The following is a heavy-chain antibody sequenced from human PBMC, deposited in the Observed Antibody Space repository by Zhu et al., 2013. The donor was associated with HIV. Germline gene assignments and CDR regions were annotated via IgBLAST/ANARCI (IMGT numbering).Heavy chain of an antibody. Sequence: QVQLVQSGAEVKKPGASVKVSCKASGYTFTSYYMHWVRQPPGQGLQWMGFINPDDGHTSSAQNFQGKITMTADTSTSTVYLALNSLQFDDMAIYYCARGDGNSFYSSYMDIWGQGTTVTVS. CDR2: INPDDGHT. CDR3: ARGDGNSFYSSYMDI. CDR1: GYTFTSYY. D-gene: IGHD3-3*02. V-gene: IGHV1-46*01. J-gene: IGHJ6*03.